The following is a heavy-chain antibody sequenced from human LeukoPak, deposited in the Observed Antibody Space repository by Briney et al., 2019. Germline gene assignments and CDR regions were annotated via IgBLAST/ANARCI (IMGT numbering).Heavy chain of an antibody. CDR3: ASALYYYDSSGYYFVGRPHQRNNYFDY. CDR2: IYYSGST. J-gene: IGHJ4*02. CDR1: GGSISSSSYY. D-gene: IGHD3-22*01. Sequence: SGTLSLTCTVSGGSISSSSYYWGWIRQPPGKGLEWIGSIYYSGSTYYNPSLKSRVTISVDTSKNQFSLKLSSVTAADTAVYYCASALYYYDSSGYYFVGRPHQRNNYFDYWGQGTLVTVSS. V-gene: IGHV4-39*07.